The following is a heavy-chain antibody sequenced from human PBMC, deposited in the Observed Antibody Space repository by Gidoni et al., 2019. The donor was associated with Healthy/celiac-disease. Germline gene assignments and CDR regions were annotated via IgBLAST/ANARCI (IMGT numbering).Heavy chain of an antibody. Sequence: QLQLQESGPGLVKPSETLSLTCTVSGGSISSSSYYWGWIRQPPGKGLEWIGSIYYSGSTYYNPSLKSRVTISVDTSKNQFSLKLSSVTAADTAVYYCARHLIYHSMSNWFDPWGQGTLVTVSS. CDR3: ARHLIYHSMSNWFDP. D-gene: IGHD2-2*02. CDR1: GGSISSSSYY. CDR2: IYYSGST. J-gene: IGHJ5*02. V-gene: IGHV4-39*01.